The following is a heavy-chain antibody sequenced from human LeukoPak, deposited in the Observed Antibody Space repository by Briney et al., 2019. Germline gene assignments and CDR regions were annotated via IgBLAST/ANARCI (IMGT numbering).Heavy chain of an antibody. CDR1: GFTFSSYG. CDR2: ISGIGGSA. J-gene: IGHJ4*02. Sequence: GGSLRLSFAASGFTFSSYGMHWVRQAPGKGLEWVSAISGIGGSAFYADFVKGRFTISRDNSKNTLYLQMNSLRAEDTAVYYCAKSSKAVMYYFDYWGQGTLVTVSS. V-gene: IGHV3-23*01. D-gene: IGHD3-16*01. CDR3: AKSSKAVMYYFDY.